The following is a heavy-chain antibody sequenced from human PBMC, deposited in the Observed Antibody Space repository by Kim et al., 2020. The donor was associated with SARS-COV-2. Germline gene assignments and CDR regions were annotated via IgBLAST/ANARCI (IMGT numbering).Heavy chain of an antibody. Sequence: ADSVKGRFTSSRDNAKNSLYLQMNSLRAEDTALYYCAKDPLMFAGVIVDYWGQGTLVTVSS. V-gene: IGHV3-9*01. CDR3: AKDPLMFAGVIVDY. J-gene: IGHJ4*02. D-gene: IGHD3-16*02.